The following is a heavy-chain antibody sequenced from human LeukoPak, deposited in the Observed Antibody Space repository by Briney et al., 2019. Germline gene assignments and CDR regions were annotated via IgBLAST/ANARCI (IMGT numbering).Heavy chain of an antibody. Sequence: SETLSLTCTVSGDSISSSSYYWGWIRQPPGKGLEWIGSIYYSGSTCYNPSLKSRVTISVDTSKNQFSLKLSSVTAADTAVYYCARPARTHYDILTGYYPNWFDPWGQETLVTVSS. CDR2: IYYSGST. CDR1: GDSISSSSYY. CDR3: ARPARTHYDILTGYYPNWFDP. D-gene: IGHD3-9*01. J-gene: IGHJ5*02. V-gene: IGHV4-39*01.